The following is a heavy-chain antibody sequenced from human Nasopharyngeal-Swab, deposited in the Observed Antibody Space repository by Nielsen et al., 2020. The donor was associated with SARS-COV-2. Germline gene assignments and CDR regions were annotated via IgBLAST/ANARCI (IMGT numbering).Heavy chain of an antibody. CDR2: VKNDGTTT. CDR3: ARDGQGAVDLDY. D-gene: IGHD6-19*01. J-gene: IGHJ4*02. CDR1: GFILSDYW. V-gene: IGHV3-74*01. Sequence: GGSLRLSCAASGFILSDYWVHWVRQAPGKGLVWVSHVKNDGTTTTYADAVKGRFTMSRDDAKNILYLQMNSLRTEDTAVYYCARDGQGAVDLDYWGQGSPVTVSS.